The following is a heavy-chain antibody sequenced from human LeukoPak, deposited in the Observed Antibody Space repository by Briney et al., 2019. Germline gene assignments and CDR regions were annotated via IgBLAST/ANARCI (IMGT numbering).Heavy chain of an antibody. Sequence: GGSLRLSCAASGFTFSSYWMSWVRQAPGKGLEWVANIKQDGGEKYYVDSVKGRFTISRDNAKTSLYLQMTSLRAEDTAVYYCARDKYFDSTTYYPRFDYWGQGILVTASP. V-gene: IGHV3-7*04. CDR3: ARDKYFDSTTYYPRFDY. D-gene: IGHD3-22*01. CDR1: GFTFSSYW. J-gene: IGHJ4*02. CDR2: IKQDGGEK.